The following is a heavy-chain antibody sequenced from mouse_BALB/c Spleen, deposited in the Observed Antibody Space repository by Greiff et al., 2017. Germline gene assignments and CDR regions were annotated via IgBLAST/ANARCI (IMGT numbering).Heavy chain of an antibody. CDR1: GFSLTGYA. CDR2: IWGDGST. V-gene: IGHV2-6-7*01. Sequence: VMLVESGPGLVAPSQTLSITCTASGFSLTGYAVNWVRQPPGKGLEWLGMIWGDGSTDYNSALKSRLSISKDNSKSQVFLKMNSLQTDDTARYYCAREYGYMDYWGQGTSVTVSS. D-gene: IGHD2-2*01. J-gene: IGHJ4*01. CDR3: AREYGYMDY.